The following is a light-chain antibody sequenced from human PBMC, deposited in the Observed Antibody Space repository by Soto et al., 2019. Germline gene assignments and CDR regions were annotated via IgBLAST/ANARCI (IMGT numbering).Light chain of an antibody. Sequence: EMVLTQSPCTLSLSPGDRATLSCRASQSVNGNLAWYQQKPGQSPRLLIYGASSRATGIPARFSGSGSGTDFTLTISRLEPEDFAVYYCQQYGRSGTFGQGTKVDIK. CDR3: QQYGRSGT. CDR1: QSVNGN. V-gene: IGKV3-20*01. J-gene: IGKJ1*01. CDR2: GAS.